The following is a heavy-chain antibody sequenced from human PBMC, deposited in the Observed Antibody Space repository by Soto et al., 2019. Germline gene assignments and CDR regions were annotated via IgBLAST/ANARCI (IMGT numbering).Heavy chain of an antibody. CDR1: GGSISSYY. D-gene: IGHD6-19*01. V-gene: IGHV4-59*01. CDR2: IYYSGST. CDR3: ASVIAVAAPHYHWFDP. Sequence: QVQLQESGPGLVKPSETLSLTCTVSGGSISSYYWSWIRQPPGKGLEWIGYIYYSGSTNYNPSLKSRVTISVDTSKNQFSLKLSSVTAADTAVYYCASVIAVAAPHYHWFDPWGQGTLVTVSS. J-gene: IGHJ5*02.